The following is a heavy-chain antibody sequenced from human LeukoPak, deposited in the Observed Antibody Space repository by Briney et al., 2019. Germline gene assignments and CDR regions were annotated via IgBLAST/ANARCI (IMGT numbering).Heavy chain of an antibody. CDR3: AKCPFNSWYSWFDP. CDR1: GGSFSGYY. CDR2: ISGSGGST. D-gene: IGHD6-13*01. Sequence: ETLSLTCAVYGGSFSGYYWSWVRQAPGKGLEWVSAISGSGGSTYYADSVKGRFTISRDNSKNTLYLQMNSLRAEDTAVYYCAKCPFNSWYSWFDPWGQGTLVTVSS. J-gene: IGHJ5*02. V-gene: IGHV3-23*01.